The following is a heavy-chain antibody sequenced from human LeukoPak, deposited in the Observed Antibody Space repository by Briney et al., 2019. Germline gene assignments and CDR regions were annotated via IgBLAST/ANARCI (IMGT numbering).Heavy chain of an antibody. CDR1: GFTFSSYG. CDR3: ARGTGDTSSWFHDY. CDR2: IRYDGSNK. Sequence: PGGSLRLSCAASGFTFSSYGMHWVRQAPGKGLEWVAFIRYDGSNKYYADSVKGRFTISRDNSKNTLYLQMNSLRPEDTAVYHCARGTGDTSSWFHDYWGQGTLVTVSS. V-gene: IGHV3-30*02. D-gene: IGHD6-13*01. J-gene: IGHJ4*02.